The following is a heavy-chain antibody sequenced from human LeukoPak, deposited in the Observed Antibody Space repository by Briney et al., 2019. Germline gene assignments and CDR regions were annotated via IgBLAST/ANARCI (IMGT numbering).Heavy chain of an antibody. V-gene: IGHV1-69*13. CDR3: ARDHCSSTSCRFDY. D-gene: IGHD2-2*01. Sequence: SVKVSCKVSGYTLTELSMHWVRQAPGQGLEWMGGIIPIFGTANYAQKFQGRVTITADESTSTAYMELSSLRSEDTAVYYCARDHCSSTSCRFDYWGQGTLVTVSS. J-gene: IGHJ4*02. CDR2: IIPIFGTA. CDR1: GYTLTELS.